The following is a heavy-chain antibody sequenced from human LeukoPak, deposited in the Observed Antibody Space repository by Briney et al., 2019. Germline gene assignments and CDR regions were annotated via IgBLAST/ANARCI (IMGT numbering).Heavy chain of an antibody. V-gene: IGHV4-59*01. CDR1: GGSISSYY. CDR3: AREVGGDYDYVWGSYRQPQPFDY. CDR2: IYYSGST. Sequence: SETLSLTCTVSGGSISSYYWSWIRQPPGKGLEWIGYIYYSGSTNYNPSLKSRVTISVDTSKNQFSLKLSSVTPADTAVYYCAREVGGDYDYVWGSYRQPQPFDYWGQGALVTVSS. D-gene: IGHD3-16*02. J-gene: IGHJ4*02.